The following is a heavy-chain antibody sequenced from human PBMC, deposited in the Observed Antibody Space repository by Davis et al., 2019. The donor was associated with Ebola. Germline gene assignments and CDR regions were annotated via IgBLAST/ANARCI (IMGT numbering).Heavy chain of an antibody. V-gene: IGHV4-39*07. J-gene: IGHJ4*02. D-gene: IGHD6-19*01. CDR2: IYYSGIT. CDR1: GGSIISSSSY. CDR3: ARVDGSGQRRGFDY. Sequence: MPSETLSLTCTVSGGSIISSSSYWGWIRQPPRKGLEWIGSIYYSGITYYNPSLKGRVTISVDTSKNQFSLNLNSVTAADTAVYYCARVDGSGQRRGFDYWGQGTLVTVSS.